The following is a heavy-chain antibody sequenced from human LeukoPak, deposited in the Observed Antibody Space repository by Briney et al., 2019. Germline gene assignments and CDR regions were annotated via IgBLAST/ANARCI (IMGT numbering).Heavy chain of an antibody. Sequence: GCLRLSCAASGFTFSSYSMNWVRQAPGKGLEWVSSISSSSSYIYYADSVKGRFTISRDNAKNSLYLQMNSLRAEDTAVYYCAPPAVAGTIHWGQGTLVTVSS. CDR3: APPAVAGTIH. V-gene: IGHV3-21*01. CDR2: ISSSSSYI. J-gene: IGHJ4*02. D-gene: IGHD6-19*01. CDR1: GFTFSSYS.